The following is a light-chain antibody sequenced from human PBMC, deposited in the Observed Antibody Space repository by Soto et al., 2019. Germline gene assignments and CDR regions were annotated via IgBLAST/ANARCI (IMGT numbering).Light chain of an antibody. V-gene: IGKV3-15*01. CDR3: QQYNNWPPWT. Sequence: EIVMTQSPATLSVSPGERATLACRSSQSVSSNLAWYQQKPGQAPRLLIYGASTRATGIPARFSGSGSGTEFTLPISSLQSEDFAVYYCQQYNNWPPWTFGQGTKVHIK. CDR2: GAS. J-gene: IGKJ1*01. CDR1: QSVSSN.